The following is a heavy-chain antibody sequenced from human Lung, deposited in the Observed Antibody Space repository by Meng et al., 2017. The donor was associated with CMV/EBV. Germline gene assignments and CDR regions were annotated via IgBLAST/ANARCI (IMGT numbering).Heavy chain of an antibody. V-gene: IGHV3-53*01. D-gene: IGHD1-7*01. CDR2: IFRTDTT. J-gene: IGHJ4*02. CDR1: GFIVSNYY. Sequence: GESLKISCAASGFIVSNYYMSWVRQAPEGGLEWVSVIFRTDTTVYAESVKGRFFITRDDSKNSLLLQMNNLRAEDTAIYYCVRGERLGNYYTNFFDTWGQGSLVTGSS. CDR3: VRGERLGNYYTNFFDT.